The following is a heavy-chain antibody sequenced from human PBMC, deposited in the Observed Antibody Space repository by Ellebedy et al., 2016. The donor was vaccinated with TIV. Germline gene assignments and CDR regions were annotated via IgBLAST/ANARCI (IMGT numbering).Heavy chain of an antibody. V-gene: IGHV3-23*01. CDR2: ISGSGGTT. D-gene: IGHD3-3*01. CDR3: AKDPTIAIFGVADY. CDR1: GITFSSYA. Sequence: GESLKISCAASGITFSSYAMSWVRQAPGKGLEWVSAISGSGGTTAYADSVKGRFSISRDNSKNTLYLQMNSLRVEDTAMYYCAKDPTIAIFGVADYWGQGTLVTVSS. J-gene: IGHJ4*02.